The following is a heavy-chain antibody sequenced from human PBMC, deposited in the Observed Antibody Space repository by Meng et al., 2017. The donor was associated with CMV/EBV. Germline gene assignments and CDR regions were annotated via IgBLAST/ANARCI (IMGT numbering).Heavy chain of an antibody. V-gene: IGHV4-34*01. Sequence: QVQLPQWGAGLFEPSETLSLTGAGYGVSFSGYYWSWIRQPPGKGLEWIGEINHSGSTNYNPSLKSRVTISVDTSKNQFSLKLSSVTAADTAVYYCARESMVRGEDWGQGTLVTVSS. CDR3: ARESMVRGED. CDR1: GVSFSGYY. D-gene: IGHD3-10*01. CDR2: INHSGST. J-gene: IGHJ4*02.